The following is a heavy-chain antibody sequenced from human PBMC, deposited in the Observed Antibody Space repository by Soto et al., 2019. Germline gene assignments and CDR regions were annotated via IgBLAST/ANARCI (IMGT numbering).Heavy chain of an antibody. J-gene: IGHJ3*02. CDR2: VSASGSIT. CDR3: RTMIVVVIPLAFDI. D-gene: IGHD3-22*01. CDR1: GFTFSSYD. Sequence: GSLRLSCAASGFTFSSYDMSWVRQAPGKGLEWVSGVSASGSITSYADSAKGRFTISRDNAKNTVFLQMSSLRAEDTAVYYCRTMIVVVIPLAFDIWGQGTMVTVSS. V-gene: IGHV3-23*01.